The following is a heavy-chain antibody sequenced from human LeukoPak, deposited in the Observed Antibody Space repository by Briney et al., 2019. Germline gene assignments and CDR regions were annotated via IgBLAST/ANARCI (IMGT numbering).Heavy chain of an antibody. CDR2: ISSGASSK. D-gene: IGHD5-12*01. CDR3: ARDTGGYLGN. J-gene: IGHJ4*02. CDR1: GFTFSSFE. Sequence: PGGSLRLSCAASGFTFSSFEMHWVLQAPGKGLECISYISSGASSKSYADSVKGRFTISRDNAKNSLDLQMNSLRAEDTAVYYCARDTGGYLGNWGQGTLVTVSS. V-gene: IGHV3-48*03.